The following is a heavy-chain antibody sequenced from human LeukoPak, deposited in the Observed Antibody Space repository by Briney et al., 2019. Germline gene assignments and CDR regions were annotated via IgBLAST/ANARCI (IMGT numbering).Heavy chain of an antibody. CDR2: IYSGGST. CDR1: GFTVSSNY. Sequence: PGGSLRLACAASGFTVSSNYMSWVRQAPGKGLEWVSVIYSGGSTYHADSVKGRFTISRDNSKNTLYLQMNSLRAEGTAVYYCARGSGGYYDSGRRYYYGMDVWGQGTTVTVSS. V-gene: IGHV3-66*01. CDR3: ARGSGGYYDSGRRYYYGMDV. D-gene: IGHD3-22*01. J-gene: IGHJ6*02.